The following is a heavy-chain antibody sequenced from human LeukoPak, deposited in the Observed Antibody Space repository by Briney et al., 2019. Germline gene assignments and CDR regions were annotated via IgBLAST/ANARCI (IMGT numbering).Heavy chain of an antibody. CDR3: ARTVYYDRDDAYYRNFDL. J-gene: IGHJ4*02. V-gene: IGHV3-74*03. Sequence: GGSLTLPCTPCGLALRNYWKQWVRQATGRRLVWVSRIKSNGSLTAYANSVKGRFTTSRDNAKSALFLQMNSLRAEDSAVYYCARTVYYDRDDAYYRNFDLWAQETLVSVSS. CDR1: GLALRNYW. D-gene: IGHD3-22*01. CDR2: IKSNGSLT.